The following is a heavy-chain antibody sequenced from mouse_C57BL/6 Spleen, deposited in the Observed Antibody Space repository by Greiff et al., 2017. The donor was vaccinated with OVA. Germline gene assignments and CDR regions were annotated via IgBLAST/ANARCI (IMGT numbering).Heavy chain of an antibody. CDR1: GYAFSSYW. CDR3: ARKGTVVATRGFDY. V-gene: IGHV1-80*01. CDR2: IYPGDGDT. J-gene: IGHJ2*01. D-gene: IGHD1-1*01. Sequence: QVQLQQSGAELVKPGASVKISCKASGYAFSSYWMNWVKQRPGKGLEWIGQIYPGDGDTNYNGKFKGKATLTADKSSSTAYMQLSSLTSEDSAVYFCARKGTVVATRGFDYWGQGTTLTGSS.